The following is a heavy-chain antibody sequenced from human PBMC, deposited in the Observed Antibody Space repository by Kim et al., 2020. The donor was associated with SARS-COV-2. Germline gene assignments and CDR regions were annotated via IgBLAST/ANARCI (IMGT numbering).Heavy chain of an antibody. D-gene: IGHD3-9*01. Sequence: SETLSLTCTVSGGSISSSSYYWGWIRQPPGKGLEWIGSIYYSGSTYYNPSLKSRVTISVDTSKNQFSLKLSSVTAADTAVYYCARHILAIRYFDWSPPYYFDYWGQGTLVTVSS. CDR2: IYYSGST. J-gene: IGHJ4*02. V-gene: IGHV4-39*01. CDR1: GGSISSSSYY. CDR3: ARHILAIRYFDWSPPYYFDY.